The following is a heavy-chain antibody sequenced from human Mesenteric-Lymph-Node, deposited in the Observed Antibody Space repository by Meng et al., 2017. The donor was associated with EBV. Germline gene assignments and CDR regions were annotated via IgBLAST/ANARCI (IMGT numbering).Heavy chain of an antibody. CDR3: ARGRRDNWFDP. V-gene: IGHV7-4-1*02. Sequence: QVQLVQSGSELKKPGASVKVSCKASGYTLSNYAMNWVRQAPGQGLEWMGWINTNTGNPTYAQGFTGRFVFSLDTSVSTAFLQINNLKAEDTAVYFCARGRRDNWFDPWGQGTLVTVSS. J-gene: IGHJ5*02. CDR1: GYTLSNYA. CDR2: INTNTGNP.